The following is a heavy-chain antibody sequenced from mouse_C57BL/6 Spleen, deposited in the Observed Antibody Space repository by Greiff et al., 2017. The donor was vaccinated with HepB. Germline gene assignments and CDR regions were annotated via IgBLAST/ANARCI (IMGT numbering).Heavy chain of an antibody. CDR1: GFTFSDYY. CDR3: ARGGYGSLFYFYY. J-gene: IGHJ2*01. D-gene: IGHD1-1*01. V-gene: IGHV5-16*01. CDR2: INYDGSST. Sequence: EMKLEESEGGLVQPGSSMKLSCTASGFTFSDYYMAWVRQVPEKGLEWVANINYDGSSTYYLDPLKSRFIISRDNAKNILYLPMSSLKSEDTASYYCARGGYGSLFYFYYWGQGTTLTVSS.